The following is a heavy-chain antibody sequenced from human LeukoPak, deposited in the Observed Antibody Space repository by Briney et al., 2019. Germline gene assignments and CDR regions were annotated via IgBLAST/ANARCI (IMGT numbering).Heavy chain of an antibody. Sequence: GGSLRLSCAASGFTFSSYAMSWVRQAPGKGLEWVSYISSSGSTIYYADSVKGRFTISRDNAKNSLYLQLNSLRAEDTAVYYCARVMAYCGGDCYSALDYWGQGTLVTVSS. V-gene: IGHV3-48*03. D-gene: IGHD2-21*02. CDR3: ARVMAYCGGDCYSALDY. J-gene: IGHJ4*02. CDR2: ISSSGSTI. CDR1: GFTFSSYA.